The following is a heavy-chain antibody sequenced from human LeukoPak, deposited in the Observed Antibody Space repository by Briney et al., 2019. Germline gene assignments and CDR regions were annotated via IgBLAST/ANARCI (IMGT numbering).Heavy chain of an antibody. D-gene: IGHD6-13*01. CDR1: GFPFSSYW. CDR2: IKQDGSEK. J-gene: IGHJ4*02. CDR3: ARVGRFCGSSWCHLGY. V-gene: IGHV3-7*01. Sequence: GGSLRLSCATSGFPFSSYWMSWVRQAPGKGLEWVANIKQDGSEKYYVDSVKGRFTISRDNAKNSLYLQMNSLRAEDTAVYYCARVGRFCGSSWCHLGYWGQGTLVTVSS.